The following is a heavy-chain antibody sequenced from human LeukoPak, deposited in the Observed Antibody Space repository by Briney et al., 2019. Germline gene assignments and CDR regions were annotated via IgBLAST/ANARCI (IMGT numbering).Heavy chain of an antibody. CDR3: ARGKNDYSNYADYYYYYGMDV. CDR2: IYTSGST. D-gene: IGHD4-11*01. V-gene: IGHV4-4*07. J-gene: IGHJ6*02. Sequence: SETLSLTCTVSGGSISSYYWSWIRQPAGKGLEWIGRIYTSGSTNYNPSLKSRVTMSVDTSKNQFSLKLSSVTAADTAVYYCARGKNDYSNYADYYYYYGMDVWGQGTTVTVSS. CDR1: GGSISSYY.